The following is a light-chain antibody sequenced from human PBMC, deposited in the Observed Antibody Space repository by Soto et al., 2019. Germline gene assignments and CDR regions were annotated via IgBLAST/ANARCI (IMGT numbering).Light chain of an antibody. CDR1: QSVSSY. J-gene: IGKJ5*01. CDR3: QQRSNWIT. V-gene: IGKV3-11*01. CDR2: DAS. Sequence: EIVLTQSPATLSLSPGERATLSCRASQSVSSYLAWYQQKPGQAPRLLIYDASNRATGIPARFSGSGSGTDFTLTISSLDPEDFAVYYCQQRSNWITFAQGTRLEIK.